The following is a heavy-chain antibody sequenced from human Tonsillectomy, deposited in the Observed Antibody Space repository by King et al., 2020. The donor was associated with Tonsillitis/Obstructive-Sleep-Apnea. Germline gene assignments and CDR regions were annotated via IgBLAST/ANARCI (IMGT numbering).Heavy chain of an antibody. CDR3: ARDTVVTAILYYFDY. Sequence: VQLVQSGGGVVQPGRSLRLSCAASGFTFSSYGMHWVRQAPGKGLEWVAVIWYDGSNKYYADSVKGRFTISRDNSKNTLYRQMNSLRAEDTAVYYCARDTVVTAILYYFDYWGQGTLVTVSS. J-gene: IGHJ4*02. V-gene: IGHV3-33*01. CDR2: IWYDGSNK. D-gene: IGHD2-21*02. CDR1: GFTFSSYG.